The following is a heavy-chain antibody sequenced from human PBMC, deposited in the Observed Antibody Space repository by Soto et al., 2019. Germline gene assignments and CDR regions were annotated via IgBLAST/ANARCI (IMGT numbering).Heavy chain of an antibody. D-gene: IGHD3-9*01. CDR1: GFTFRSYA. CDR2: ISYDGSNK. Sequence: GESLKISCAASGFTFRSYAMHWVRQAPGKGLEWVAVISYDGSNKYYADSVKGRFTISRDNSKNTLYLQMNSLRAEDTAVYYCARDFSLASVYDILTQGGMDVWGQGTTVTVSS. V-gene: IGHV3-30-3*01. J-gene: IGHJ6*02. CDR3: ARDFSLASVYDILTQGGMDV.